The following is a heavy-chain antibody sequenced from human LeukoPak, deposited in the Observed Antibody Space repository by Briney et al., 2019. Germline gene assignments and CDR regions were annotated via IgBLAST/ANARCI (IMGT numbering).Heavy chain of an antibody. CDR2: TYYRSRWRN. CDR1: GDSFSGNSGA. CDR3: VRAFRGYSGYDAFDI. J-gene: IGHJ3*02. Sequence: PSQTLSLTCALSGDSFSGNSGAWNWVRQSPSRGPEWLGRTYYRSRWRNDYSVSVKSQISINPDTSKNQFSLQLKSVTPEDTAVYYCVRAFRGYSGYDAFDIWGQGIMVTVSS. D-gene: IGHD5-12*01. V-gene: IGHV6-1*01.